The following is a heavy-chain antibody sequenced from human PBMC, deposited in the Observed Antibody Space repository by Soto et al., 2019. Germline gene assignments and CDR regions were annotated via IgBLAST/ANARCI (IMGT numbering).Heavy chain of an antibody. J-gene: IGHJ3*02. CDR1: GFTFSSYA. D-gene: IGHD2-2*01. CDR3: AKEGSLWPGYCSSTSCDDAFDI. V-gene: IGHV3-23*01. Sequence: EVQLLESGGGLVQPGGSLRLSCAASGFTFSSYAMSWVRQAPGKGLEWVSAISGSGGSTYYADSVKGRFTISRDNSKNTLYLQMNSLRAEDTAVYYCAKEGSLWPGYCSSTSCDDAFDILGQGTMVTVSS. CDR2: ISGSGGST.